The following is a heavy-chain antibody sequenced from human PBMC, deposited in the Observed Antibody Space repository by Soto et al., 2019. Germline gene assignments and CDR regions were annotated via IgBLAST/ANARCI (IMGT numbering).Heavy chain of an antibody. V-gene: IGHV1-2*04. CDR3: AREGCSSTSCYHYYYYGMDV. D-gene: IGHD2-2*01. Sequence: ASVKVSCKASGYTLTGYYMHWVRQAPGQGLEWMGWINPNSGGTNYAQKFQGWVTMTRDTSISTAYMELSRLRSDDTAVYYCAREGCSSTSCYHYYYYGMDVWGQGTTVTVSS. J-gene: IGHJ6*02. CDR1: GYTLTGYY. CDR2: INPNSGGT.